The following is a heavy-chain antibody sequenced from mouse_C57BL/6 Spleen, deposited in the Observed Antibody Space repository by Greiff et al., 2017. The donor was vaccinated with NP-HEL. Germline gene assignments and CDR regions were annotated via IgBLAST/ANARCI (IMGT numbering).Heavy chain of an antibody. CDR3: ARDGFAEGAMDY. V-gene: IGHV5-4*01. J-gene: IGHJ4*01. CDR1: GFTFSSYA. Sequence: EVQLVESGGGLVKPGGSLKLSCAASGFTFSSYAMSWVRQTPEKRLEWVATISDGGSYTYYPDNVKGRFTISRDNAKNNLYLQMSHLKSEDTAMYYCARDGFAEGAMDYWGQGTSVTVSS. CDR2: ISDGGSYT.